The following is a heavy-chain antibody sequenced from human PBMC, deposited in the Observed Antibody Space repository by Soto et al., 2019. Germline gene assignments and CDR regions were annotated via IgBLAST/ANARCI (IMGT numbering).Heavy chain of an antibody. V-gene: IGHV4-39*01. J-gene: IGHJ6*03. CDR1: GGSISSRSHY. Sequence: SETLSLTCTVSGGSISSRSHYWGWIRQPPGKGLEWIGSIYYGGSTYYNPSLKSRVTMSVDTSRNQFSLKLNSVTAADTAVYYCARVLISYYYMDVWGKGTTVTVSS. CDR2: IYYGGST. CDR3: ARVLISYYYMDV.